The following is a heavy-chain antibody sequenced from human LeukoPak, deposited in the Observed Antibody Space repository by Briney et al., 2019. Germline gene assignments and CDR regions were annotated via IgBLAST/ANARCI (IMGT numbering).Heavy chain of an antibody. J-gene: IGHJ4*02. D-gene: IGHD3-22*01. CDR2: ISYDGSNK. Sequence: PGGSLGLSCAASGFTFSSYAIHWVRQAPGKGLEWVAVISYDGSNKYYADSVKGRFTISRDNSKNTLYLQMNSLRAEDTAVYYCAKDGSGYYLDYWGQGTLVTVSS. CDR3: AKDGSGYYLDY. V-gene: IGHV3-30*04. CDR1: GFTFSSYA.